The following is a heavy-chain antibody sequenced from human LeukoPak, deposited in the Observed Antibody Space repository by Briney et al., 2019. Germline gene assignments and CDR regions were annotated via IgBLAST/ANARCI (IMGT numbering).Heavy chain of an antibody. D-gene: IGHD5-12*01. CDR2: ISYDGSNK. CDR1: GFTFSSYA. J-gene: IGHJ4*02. Sequence: PGGSLRLSCAASGFTFSSYAMHWVRQAPGKGLEWVAVISYDGSNKYYADSVKGRFTISRDNAKNSLYLQMNSLRAEDTAVYYCATIVATFGDRYFDYWGQGTLVTVSS. V-gene: IGHV3-30-3*01. CDR3: ATIVATFGDRYFDY.